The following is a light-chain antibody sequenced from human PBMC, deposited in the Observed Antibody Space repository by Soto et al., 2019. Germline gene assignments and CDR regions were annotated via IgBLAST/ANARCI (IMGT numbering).Light chain of an antibody. V-gene: IGKV1-27*01. CDR3: QKYSSVPV. CDR1: QDIRNF. Sequence: DIQMTQSPTSLSASVGDRVTITCRASQDIRNFVAWYQQKPGKAPKLLIYAASTLQSGAPSRFSGSGSGTDFPLTINSLQPEDVATYSCQKYSSVPVFGPGTKVEIK. CDR2: AAS. J-gene: IGKJ3*01.